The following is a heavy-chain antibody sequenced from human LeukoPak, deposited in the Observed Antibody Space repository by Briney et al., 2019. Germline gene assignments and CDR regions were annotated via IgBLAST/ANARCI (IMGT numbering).Heavy chain of an antibody. CDR2: INPNSGGT. J-gene: IGHJ4*02. CDR1: GGTFSSYA. Sequence: ASVKVSCKASGGTFSSYAISWVRQAPGQGLEWMGWINPNSGGTNYAQKFQGRVTMTRDTSISTAYMELSRLRSDDTAVYYCARVPLGGWDRGQLDYWGQGTLVTVSS. V-gene: IGHV1-2*02. D-gene: IGHD1-26*01. CDR3: ARVPLGGWDRGQLDY.